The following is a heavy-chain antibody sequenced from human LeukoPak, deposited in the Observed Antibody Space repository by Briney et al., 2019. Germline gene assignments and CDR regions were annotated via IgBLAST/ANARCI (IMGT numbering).Heavy chain of an antibody. CDR1: GGSFSGYY. CDR3: ARGDSSVGLNY. D-gene: IGHD1-26*01. CDR2: INHSGRN. V-gene: IGHV4-34*01. Sequence: SSETLSLTCAVYGGSFSGYYWSWIRQPPGKGPEWIGEINHSGRNNSNTSLKSRVTITVNTSKNQFSLKLSSVTAADTAVYYCARGDSSVGLNYWGQGTLVTVSS. J-gene: IGHJ4*02.